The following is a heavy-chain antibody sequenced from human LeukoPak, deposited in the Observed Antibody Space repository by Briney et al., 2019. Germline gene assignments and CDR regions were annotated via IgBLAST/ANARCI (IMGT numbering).Heavy chain of an antibody. V-gene: IGHV3-74*01. D-gene: IGHD5-24*01. CDR3: VRDVEMATTDFDY. J-gene: IGHJ4*02. CDR1: GSTFTDYW. CDR2: SNSNESST. Sequence: GALRLSCAASGSTFTDYWMHWVRQAPGKGLVWVSRSNSNESSTSYADSVKGRFTISSDNAKNTLYLQMNSLRAEDTAVYYCVRDVEMATTDFDYWGQGTLVTVS.